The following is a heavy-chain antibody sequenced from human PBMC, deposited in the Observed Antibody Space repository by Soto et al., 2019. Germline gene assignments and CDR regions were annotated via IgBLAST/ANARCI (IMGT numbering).Heavy chain of an antibody. CDR3: ARGGYPGYYYGSGSYYWFDP. CDR1: GGTFSSYA. J-gene: IGHJ5*02. Sequence: QVQLVQSGAEVKKPGSSVKVSCKASGGTFSSYAISWVRQAPGQGLEWMGGIIPIFGTANYAQKFQGRVTITADKSTSTAYMELSSLRSEDTDVYYCARGGYPGYYYGSGSYYWFDPWGQGTLVTVSS. CDR2: IIPIFGTA. D-gene: IGHD3-10*01. V-gene: IGHV1-69*06.